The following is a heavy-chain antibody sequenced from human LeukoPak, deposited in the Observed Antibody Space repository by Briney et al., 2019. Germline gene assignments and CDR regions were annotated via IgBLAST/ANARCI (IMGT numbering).Heavy chain of an antibody. CDR1: GFTFSSYG. CDR2: ISGSGGST. Sequence: GGTLRLSCAASGFTFSSYGMSWVRQAPGKGPEWVSAISGSGGSTYYADSVKGRFTISRDNSKNTLYLQMNSLRAEDTAVYYCARDLWNYYGSGSPPKWGQGTLVTVSS. D-gene: IGHD3-10*01. J-gene: IGHJ4*02. CDR3: ARDLWNYYGSGSPPK. V-gene: IGHV3-23*01.